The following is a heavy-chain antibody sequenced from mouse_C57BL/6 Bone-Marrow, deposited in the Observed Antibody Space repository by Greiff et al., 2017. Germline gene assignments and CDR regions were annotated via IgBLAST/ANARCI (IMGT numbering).Heavy chain of an antibody. CDR3: ATGSSYCYYAMDY. Sequence: VHLVESGAELARPGASVKLSCKASGYTFTSYGISWVKQRTGQGLEWIGEIYPRSGNTYYNEKFKGKATLTADKSSSTAYMELRSLTSEDSAVYFCATGSSYCYYAMDYWGQGTSVTVSS. J-gene: IGHJ4*01. D-gene: IGHD1-1*01. CDR2: IYPRSGNT. V-gene: IGHV1-81*01. CDR1: GYTFTSYG.